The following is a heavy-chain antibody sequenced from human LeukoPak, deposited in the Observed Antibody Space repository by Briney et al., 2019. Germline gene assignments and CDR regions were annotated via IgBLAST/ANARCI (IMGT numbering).Heavy chain of an antibody. V-gene: IGHV3-21*01. CDR3: ARAPMTTEDY. CDR1: GFTFDDYG. Sequence: GGSLRLSCAASGFTFDDYGMNWVRQAPGKGLEWVSSISSSSSYIYYADSVKGRFTISRDNAKNSLYLQMNSLRAEDTAVYYCARAPMTTEDYWGQGTLVTVSS. J-gene: IGHJ4*02. CDR2: ISSSSSYI. D-gene: IGHD4-17*01.